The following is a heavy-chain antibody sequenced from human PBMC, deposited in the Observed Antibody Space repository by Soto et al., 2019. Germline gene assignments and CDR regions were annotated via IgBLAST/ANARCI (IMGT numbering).Heavy chain of an antibody. CDR3: ARLGGFYQAFDS. Sequence: NPSETLSLTCTVSGGSISSGDYYWSWIRQPPGKGLEWIGYIYFGGTTTYNPSLKSRLTMSLDTSKNQFSLKLTSVAAADTAVYYCARLGGFYQAFDSWGQGALVTVSS. J-gene: IGHJ4*02. D-gene: IGHD3-22*01. V-gene: IGHV4-61*08. CDR2: IYFGGTT. CDR1: GGSISSGDYY.